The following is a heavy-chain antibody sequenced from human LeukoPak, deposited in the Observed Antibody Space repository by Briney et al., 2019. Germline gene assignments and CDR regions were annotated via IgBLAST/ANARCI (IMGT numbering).Heavy chain of an antibody. CDR1: GASISSFY. V-gene: IGHV4-59*08. Sequence: SETLSLTCTVSGASISSFYWRWVRQPPGRGLEWIAYIYYSGNTNHNPSLKSRVTISLDTSENQFSLKLSSVTAADTAVYYCARHSTGGRGFDSWGQGTLVTVSS. D-gene: IGHD7-27*01. J-gene: IGHJ4*02. CDR3: ARHSTGGRGFDS. CDR2: IYYSGNT.